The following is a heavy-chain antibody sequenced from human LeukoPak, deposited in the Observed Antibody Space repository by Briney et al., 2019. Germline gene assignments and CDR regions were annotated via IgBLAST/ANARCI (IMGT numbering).Heavy chain of an antibody. CDR3: ARTGVHYYGMDV. CDR2: ISAYNGNA. CDR1: GYTFTSYG. J-gene: IGHJ6*02. V-gene: IGHV1-18*01. D-gene: IGHD3-10*01. Sequence: GASVTVSCTASGYTFTSYGISWVRQAPGQGLQWMGWISAYNGNANYAQKLQGRVTMTTGTSTSTAYMELRSLRSDDTAVHYCARTGVHYYGMDVWGQGTTVTVSS.